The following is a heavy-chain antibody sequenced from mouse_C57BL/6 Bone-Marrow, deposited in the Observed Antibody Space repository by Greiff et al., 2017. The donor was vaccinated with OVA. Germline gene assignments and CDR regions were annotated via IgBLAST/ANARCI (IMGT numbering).Heavy chain of an antibody. CDR1: GFTFSSYA. J-gene: IGHJ3*01. V-gene: IGHV5-4*01. D-gene: IGHD1-1*01. CDR3: ARDYYYGTALFSY. Sequence: EVQLVESGGGLVKPGGSLKLSCAASGFTFSSYAMSWVRQTPEKRLEWVATISDGGSYTYYPDNVKGRFTISRDNAKNNLYLQMSHLKSEDTAMYYWARDYYYGTALFSYWGQGTLVTVSA. CDR2: ISDGGSYT.